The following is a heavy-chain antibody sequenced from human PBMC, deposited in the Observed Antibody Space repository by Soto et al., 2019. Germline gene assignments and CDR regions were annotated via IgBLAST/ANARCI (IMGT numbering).Heavy chain of an antibody. V-gene: IGHV4-34*01. Sequence: ASETLSLTCAVYGGSFSGYYWSWIRQPPGKGLEWIGEINHSGSTNYNPSLKSRVTISVDTSKNQFSLKLSSVTAADTAVYYCARGGGPITIFGVVIIRSNYFDYWGQGTLVTVSS. J-gene: IGHJ4*02. CDR3: ARGGGPITIFGVVIIRSNYFDY. D-gene: IGHD3-3*01. CDR1: GGSFSGYY. CDR2: INHSGST.